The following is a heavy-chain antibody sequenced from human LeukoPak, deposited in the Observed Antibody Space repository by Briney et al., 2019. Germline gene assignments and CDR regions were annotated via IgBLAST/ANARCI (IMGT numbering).Heavy chain of an antibody. D-gene: IGHD1-14*01. Sequence: SETLSLTCTVSGGSISTYYWSWIRQPPGKGLDWIAYIHYSGSTNYNPSLKSRVTISIDTSKSQFSLKLNSVTAADTAVYYCAKGGPEASAGLSWFDPWGQGTLVTVSS. CDR3: AKGGPEASAGLSWFDP. CDR1: GGSISTYY. V-gene: IGHV4-59*12. J-gene: IGHJ5*02. CDR2: IHYSGST.